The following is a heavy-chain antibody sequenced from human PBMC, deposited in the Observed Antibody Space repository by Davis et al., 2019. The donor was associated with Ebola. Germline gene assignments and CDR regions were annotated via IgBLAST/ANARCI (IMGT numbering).Heavy chain of an antibody. Sequence: MPSETLSLTCTVSGDSISTYYWGWIRQPPGEGLEWIGNINYSGRTNHNPSLKSRVTISIDMSKNQFSLKLSSVTAADTALYYCARNIWPTAFDVWGQGTMVTVSS. CDR1: GDSISTYY. J-gene: IGHJ3*01. D-gene: IGHD1/OR15-1a*01. V-gene: IGHV4-59*12. CDR2: INYSGRT. CDR3: ARNIWPTAFDV.